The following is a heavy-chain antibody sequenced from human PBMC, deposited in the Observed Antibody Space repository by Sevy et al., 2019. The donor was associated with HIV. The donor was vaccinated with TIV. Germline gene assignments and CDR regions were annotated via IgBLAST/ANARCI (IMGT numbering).Heavy chain of an antibody. Sequence: GSLRLSCAASGFTFSGSAMHWVRQASGKGLEWVGRIRSKANSYATAYAASVKGRFTISRDDSKNTAYLQMNSLKTEDTAVYYCTRLGRYDFWSGPQGTYNWFDPWGQGTLVTVSS. CDR3: TRLGRYDFWSGPQGTYNWFDP. CDR1: GFTFSGSA. J-gene: IGHJ5*02. CDR2: IRSKANSYAT. V-gene: IGHV3-73*01. D-gene: IGHD3-3*01.